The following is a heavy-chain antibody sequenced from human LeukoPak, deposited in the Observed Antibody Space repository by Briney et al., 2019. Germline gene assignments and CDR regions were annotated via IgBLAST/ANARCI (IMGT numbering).Heavy chain of an antibody. CDR2: IYHSGST. Sequence: SETLSLTCAVSGGPISSGGYSWSWIRQPPGKGLEWIGYIYHSGSTYYNPSLKSRVTISVDRSKNQFSLKLGSVTAADTAVYYCARGVYCSSTSCYEGNFDYWGQGTLVTVSS. J-gene: IGHJ4*02. V-gene: IGHV4-30-2*01. CDR1: GGPISSGGYS. CDR3: ARGVYCSSTSCYEGNFDY. D-gene: IGHD2-2*01.